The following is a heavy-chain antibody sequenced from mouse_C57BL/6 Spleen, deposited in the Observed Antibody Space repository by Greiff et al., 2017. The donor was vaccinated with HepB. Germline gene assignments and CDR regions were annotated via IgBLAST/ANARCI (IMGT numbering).Heavy chain of an antibody. CDR2: IHPNSGST. CDR3: GRGGTVRPPLFDY. D-gene: IGHD1-1*01. V-gene: IGHV1-64*01. CDR1: GYTFTSYW. Sequence: QVQLQQPGAELVKPGASVKLSCKASGYTFTSYWMHWVKQRPGQGLEWIGMIHPNSGSTNYNEKFKSKATLTVDKSSSTAYMQLSSLTSEDSAVYYCGRGGTVRPPLFDYWGQGTTLTVSS. J-gene: IGHJ2*01.